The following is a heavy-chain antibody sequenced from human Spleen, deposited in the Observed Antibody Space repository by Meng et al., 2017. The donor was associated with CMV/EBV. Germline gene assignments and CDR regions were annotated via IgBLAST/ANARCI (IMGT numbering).Heavy chain of an antibody. V-gene: IGHV3-74*01. Sequence: GGSLRLSCAASGFTFSSYWMNWVRQAPGKGLVWVSRINSDGSSTSYADSVKGRFTISRDNAKNTLYLQMNSLRAEDTAVYYCARRYYDILTGAYYFDYWGQGTLVTVSS. CDR1: GFTFSSYW. J-gene: IGHJ4*02. D-gene: IGHD3-9*01. CDR2: INSDGSST. CDR3: ARRYYDILTGAYYFDY.